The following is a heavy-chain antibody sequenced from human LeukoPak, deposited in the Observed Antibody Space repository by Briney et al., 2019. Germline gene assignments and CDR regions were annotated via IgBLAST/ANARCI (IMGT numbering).Heavy chain of an antibody. Sequence: SETLSLTCTVSGGSINGYYWTWIRQPRGKGLEWIGYIHYTGSSNYNASVKSRVTISVGTSKNQFSLRLTSVTAADTAVYYCARLKVGANDAYDIWGQGTMVTVSS. V-gene: IGHV4-59*08. J-gene: IGHJ3*02. CDR1: GGSINGYY. CDR3: ARLKVGANDAYDI. CDR2: IHYTGSS. D-gene: IGHD1-26*01.